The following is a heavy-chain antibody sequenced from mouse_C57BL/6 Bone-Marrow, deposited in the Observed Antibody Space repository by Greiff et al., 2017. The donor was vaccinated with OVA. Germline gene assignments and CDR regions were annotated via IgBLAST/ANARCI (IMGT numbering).Heavy chain of an antibody. CDR1: GYSFTGYY. D-gene: IGHD1-1*01. CDR2: INPSTGGT. CDR3: ARGGGYYGSSRHWYFDV. V-gene: IGHV1-42*01. Sequence: EVQLQQPGPELVKPGASVKISCKASGYSFTGYYMNWVKQSPEKSLEWIGEINPSTGGTTYNQKFKAKATLTVDKSSSTAYMQLKSLTSEDSAVYYCARGGGYYGSSRHWYFDVWGTGTTVTVSS. J-gene: IGHJ1*03.